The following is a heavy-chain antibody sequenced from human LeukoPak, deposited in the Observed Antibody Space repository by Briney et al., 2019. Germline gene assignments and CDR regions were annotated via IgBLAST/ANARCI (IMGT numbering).Heavy chain of an antibody. CDR3: ARGRDRSKAGDH. CDR1: GGSCSDYY. V-gene: IGHV4-34*01. J-gene: IGHJ4*02. D-gene: IGHD5-24*01. CDR2: IHPYGTF. Sequence: SETLSLTCAVYGGSCSDYYCSWIRQPPGKGLEWIGEIHPYGTFYYNSSLKSRLTISIDTSKSQFSLRLTSVTAADTAFYYCARGRDRSKAGDHWGQGSLVTVSS.